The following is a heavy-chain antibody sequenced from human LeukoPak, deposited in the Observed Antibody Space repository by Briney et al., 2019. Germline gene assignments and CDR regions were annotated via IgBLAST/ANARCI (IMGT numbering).Heavy chain of an antibody. CDR2: ISGSSGIT. J-gene: IGHJ4*02. CDR3: AKSRNMATLDY. V-gene: IGHV3-23*01. Sequence: GGSLRLSCAATGFTFSSYAMTWVRQAPGEGLEWVSGISGSSGITYYADSVKGRFTISRDISKNMLYLQMNSLRAEDTAVYHCAKSRNMATLDYWGQGTLVTVSS. D-gene: IGHD5-24*01. CDR1: GFTFSSYA.